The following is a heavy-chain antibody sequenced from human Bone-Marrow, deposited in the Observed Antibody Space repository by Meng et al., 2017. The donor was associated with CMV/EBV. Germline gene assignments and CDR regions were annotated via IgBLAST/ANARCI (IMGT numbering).Heavy chain of an antibody. V-gene: IGHV3-33*08. CDR1: GFTFRSFT. J-gene: IGHJ4*02. Sequence: GESLKISCEASGFTFRSFTMHWVRQAPGKGLEWVAFIRYDGSNKYYADSVKGRFTISRDNAKNSVYLQMNSLRAEDTALYYCARPETYYDFWTGYQKYFDYWGQGTLVTVSS. CDR2: IRYDGSNK. CDR3: ARPETYYDFWTGYQKYFDY. D-gene: IGHD3-3*01.